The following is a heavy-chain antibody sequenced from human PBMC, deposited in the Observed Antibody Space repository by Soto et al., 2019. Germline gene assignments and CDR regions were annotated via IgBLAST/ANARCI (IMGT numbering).Heavy chain of an antibody. CDR3: AREGFWSGYYYFDY. D-gene: IGHD3-3*01. J-gene: IGHJ4*02. CDR1: GGSISNFY. Sequence: QVQLQESGPGLVKPSETLSLTCSVSGGSISNFYWSWIRQPPGKELEWIGYISYSGSTTYNPSLKSRVTIAVDTSKNQCSLRLSSVTAADTAVYYCAREGFWSGYYYFDYWGQGTLVTVSS. V-gene: IGHV4-59*01. CDR2: ISYSGST.